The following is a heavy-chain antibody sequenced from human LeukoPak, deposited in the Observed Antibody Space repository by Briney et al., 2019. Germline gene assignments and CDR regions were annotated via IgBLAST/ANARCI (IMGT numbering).Heavy chain of an antibody. CDR3: ARDLGGARSYYYYMDV. V-gene: IGHV3-7*01. D-gene: IGHD2-21*01. CDR1: GFTFSTYS. J-gene: IGHJ6*03. Sequence: GGSLRLPCAASGFTFSTYSMSWVRQAPGRGLEWVANIKQDGGEKYYVDSVKGRFTISRDNARNSLYLQMNSLRAEDTAVYYCARDLGGARSYYYYMDVWGRGTTVTVSS. CDR2: IKQDGGEK.